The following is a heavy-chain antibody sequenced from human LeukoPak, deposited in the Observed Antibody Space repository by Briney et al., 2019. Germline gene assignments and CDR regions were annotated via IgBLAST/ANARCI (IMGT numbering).Heavy chain of an antibody. CDR1: GSSISSGGYY. D-gene: IGHD3-3*01. CDR3: ARANPYYVFWRVYYHNWFDP. V-gene: IGHV4-31*03. Sequence: SQTLSPTCTVSGSSISSGGYYWSWIRQHPGKGLEWIGYIYYSGSTYYNPSLKSRVTISVDTSKNQFSLKLSSVTAADTAVYYCARANPYYVFWRVYYHNWFDPWGKGTLVTVSS. J-gene: IGHJ5*02. CDR2: IYYSGST.